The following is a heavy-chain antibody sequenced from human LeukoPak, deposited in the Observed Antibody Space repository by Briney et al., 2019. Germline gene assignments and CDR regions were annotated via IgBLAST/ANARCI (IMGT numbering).Heavy chain of an antibody. CDR2: ISADNGNT. V-gene: IGHV1-18*01. Sequence: ASVKVSCKASGYTFSSYGISWVRQAPGQGLEWMGWISADNGNTNYALTLQGRVTMTTDTSTSTAYIELRSLRSDDTAVYYCARVRDILTGYYNYMDVWGKGTTVTVSS. CDR3: ARVRDILTGYYNYMDV. D-gene: IGHD3-9*01. CDR1: GYTFSSYG. J-gene: IGHJ6*03.